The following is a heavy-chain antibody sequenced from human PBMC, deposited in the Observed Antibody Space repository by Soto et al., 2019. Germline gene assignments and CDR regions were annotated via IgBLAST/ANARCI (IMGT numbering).Heavy chain of an antibody. CDR2: IYYSGST. J-gene: IGHJ6*02. CDR1: GGSISSSSYY. Sequence: PSETLSLTCTVSGGSISSSSYYWGWIRQPPGKGLEWIGSIYYSGSTYYNPSLKSRVTISVDTSKNQFSLKLSSVTAADTAVYYCATRCYDILGNYGMDVWGQGTTVTVSS. D-gene: IGHD3-9*01. V-gene: IGHV4-39*01. CDR3: ATRCYDILGNYGMDV.